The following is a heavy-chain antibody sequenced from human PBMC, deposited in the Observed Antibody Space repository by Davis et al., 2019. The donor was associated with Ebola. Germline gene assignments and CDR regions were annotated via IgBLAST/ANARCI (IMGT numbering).Heavy chain of an antibody. CDR3: ARVAYGSDDRWFDP. J-gene: IGHJ5*02. Sequence: PGGSLRLSCAASGFTFSRYWIHWVRQAPGKGLLWVSRINGDGSTTTYADSVKGRFTISRDNAKNTVYLQMNSLRAEDTAVYYCARVAYGSDDRWFDPWGQGTLVTVSS. V-gene: IGHV3-74*01. CDR2: INGDGSTT. D-gene: IGHD3-10*01. CDR1: GFTFSRYW.